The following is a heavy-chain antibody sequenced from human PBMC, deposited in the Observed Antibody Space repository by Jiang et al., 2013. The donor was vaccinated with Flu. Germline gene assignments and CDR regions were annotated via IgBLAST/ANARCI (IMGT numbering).Heavy chain of an antibody. V-gene: IGHV2-70*01. CDR1: GFSLSTSGMC. CDR2: IDWDDDK. Sequence: TFSGFSLSTSGMCVSWIRQPPGKALEWLALIDWDDDKYYSTSLKTRLTISKDTSKNQVVLTMTNMDPVDTATYYCARIQDYDSSGAFDYWGQGTLVTVSS. J-gene: IGHJ4*02. CDR3: ARIQDYDSSGAFDY. D-gene: IGHD3-22*01.